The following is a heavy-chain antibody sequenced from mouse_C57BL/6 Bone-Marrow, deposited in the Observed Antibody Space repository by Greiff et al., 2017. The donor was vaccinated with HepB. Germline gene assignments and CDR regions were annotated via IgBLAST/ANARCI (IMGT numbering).Heavy chain of an antibody. CDR3: TTRGTVVATDY. D-gene: IGHD1-1*01. CDR1: GYTFTSYW. J-gene: IGHJ2*01. V-gene: IGHV1-74*01. Sequence: QVQLKQPGAELVKPGASVKVSCKASGYTFTSYWMHWVKQRPGQGLEWIGRIHPSDSDTNYNQKFKGKATLTVDKSSNTAYLQLSSLTSEDTAVYYCTTRGTVVATDYWGQGTTLTVSS. CDR2: IHPSDSDT.